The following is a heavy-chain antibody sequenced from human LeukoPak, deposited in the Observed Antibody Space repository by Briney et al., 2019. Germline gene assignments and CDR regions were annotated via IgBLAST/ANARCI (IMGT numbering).Heavy chain of an antibody. CDR1: GFTFSSYA. J-gene: IGHJ4*02. D-gene: IGHD3-22*01. CDR2: ISGSGGST. V-gene: IGHV3-23*01. CDR3: AEDRYYDPELYSPFAF. Sequence: GALRLSCAASGFTFSSYAMSWVRQAPGKGLEWVSAISGSGGSTYYADSVKGRFTISRDNSKNTLYLQMNSLTAEDTAVYYWAEDRYYDPELYSPFAFWGQGTLVSVSS.